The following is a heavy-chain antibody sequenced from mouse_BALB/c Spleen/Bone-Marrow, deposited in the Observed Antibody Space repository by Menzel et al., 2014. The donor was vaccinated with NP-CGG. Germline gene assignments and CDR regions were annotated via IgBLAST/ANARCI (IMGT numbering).Heavy chain of an antibody. CDR3: ARNWGYYAMDY. Sequence: VMLVESGPGLVVPSQSLSITCTVSGFSLXSYGVHWVRQPPGKGLEWLVVIXSDGSTTYNSALKSRLSISKDNSKSQVFLKMNSLQTDDTAMYYCARNWGYYAMDYWGQGTSVTVSS. CDR1: GFSLXSYG. J-gene: IGHJ4*01. V-gene: IGHV2-6*02. CDR2: IXSDGST.